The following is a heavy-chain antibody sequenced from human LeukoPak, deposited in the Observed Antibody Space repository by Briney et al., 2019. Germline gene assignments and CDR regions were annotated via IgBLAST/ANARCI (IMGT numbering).Heavy chain of an antibody. CDR1: GFTFSSYW. CDR3: ATQRGYSYGSSYYYYYGMDV. CDR2: IKQDGSEK. J-gene: IGHJ6*02. Sequence: GGSLRLSCAASGFTFSSYWMSWVRQAPGKGLEWVANIKQDGSEKYYVDSVKGRFTISRDNAKNSLYLQMNSLRAEDTAVYYCATQRGYSYGSSYYYYYGMDVWGQGTTVTVSS. V-gene: IGHV3-7*03. D-gene: IGHD5-18*01.